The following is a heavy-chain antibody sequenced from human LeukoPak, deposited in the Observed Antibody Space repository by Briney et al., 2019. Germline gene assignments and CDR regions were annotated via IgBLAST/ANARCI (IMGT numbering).Heavy chain of an antibody. CDR3: ARGLDYSSGWYVVY. J-gene: IGHJ4*02. D-gene: IGHD6-19*01. CDR1: GFTFSSYA. Sequence: GSLRLSCAASGFTFSSYAMHWVRQAPGKGLEWVAVISYDGSNKYYADSVKGRFTISRDNSKNTLYLQMNSLRAEDTAVYYCARGLDYSSGWYVVYWGQGTLVTVSS. CDR2: ISYDGSNK. V-gene: IGHV3-30-3*01.